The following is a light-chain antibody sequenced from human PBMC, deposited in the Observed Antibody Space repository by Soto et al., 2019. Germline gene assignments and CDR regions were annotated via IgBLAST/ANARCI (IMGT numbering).Light chain of an antibody. CDR2: DVS. V-gene: IGLV2-14*03. CDR3: ISYTINTFCV. J-gene: IGLJ1*01. CDR1: SSDGGGSDF. Sequence: QSVLTQPASVSGSPGQSITISCTGTSSDGGGSDFVSWYQQYPGKAPRLMIYDVSNRPSGVSNRFSGSKSGNTASLTISGLQAEDEADYYCISYTINTFCVFGTG.